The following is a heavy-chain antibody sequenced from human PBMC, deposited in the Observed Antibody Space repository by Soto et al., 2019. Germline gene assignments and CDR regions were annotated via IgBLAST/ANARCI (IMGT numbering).Heavy chain of an antibody. J-gene: IGHJ6*02. CDR1: GFTFSSYG. V-gene: IGHV3-33*01. D-gene: IGHD2-15*01. Sequence: QVQLVESGGGVVQPGRSLRLSCAASGFTFSSYGMHWVRQAPGKGLEWVAVIWSDGSNKYYADSLKGRFTISRDNSKNTWYLQMNSLRAEDTAVYYCARETCSGGSCYSPYYYYYGMDVWGQGTTVIVSS. CDR3: ARETCSGGSCYSPYYYYYGMDV. CDR2: IWSDGSNK.